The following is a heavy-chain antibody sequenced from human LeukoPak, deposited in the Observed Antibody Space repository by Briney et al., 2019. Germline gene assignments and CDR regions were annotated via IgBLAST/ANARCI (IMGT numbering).Heavy chain of an antibody. Sequence: RTSETLSLTCAVYGGSFSGYYWSWIRQPPGKGLEWIGEINHSGSTSYNPSLKSRVTISVDTSKNQFSLKLSSVTAADTAVYYCARWYEWLQLMAFDYWGQGTLVTVSS. CDR1: GGSFSGYY. V-gene: IGHV4-34*01. J-gene: IGHJ4*02. CDR2: INHSGST. D-gene: IGHD5-24*01. CDR3: ARWYEWLQLMAFDY.